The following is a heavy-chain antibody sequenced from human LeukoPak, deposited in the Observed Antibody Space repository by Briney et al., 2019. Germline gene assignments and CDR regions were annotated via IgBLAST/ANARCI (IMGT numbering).Heavy chain of an antibody. CDR2: IKQDGSEK. V-gene: IGHV3-7*01. D-gene: IGHD3-22*01. Sequence: GGSLRVSCAASGFTFRTYSMDWVRQAPGKGLEWVANIKQDGSEKYYVDSVKGRFTISRDNAKNSLYLQMNSLRAEDTAVYYCARDSSSDQTSITMIVVVSMDVWGKGTTVTVSS. CDR1: GFTFRTYS. CDR3: ARDSSSDQTSITMIVVVSMDV. J-gene: IGHJ6*03.